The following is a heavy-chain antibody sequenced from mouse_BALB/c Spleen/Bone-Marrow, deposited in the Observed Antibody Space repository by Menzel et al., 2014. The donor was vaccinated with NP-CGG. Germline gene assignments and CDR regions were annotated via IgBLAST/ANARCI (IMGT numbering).Heavy chain of an antibody. D-gene: IGHD1-1*01. V-gene: IGHV1-52*01. Sequence: QVQLKQSGAELVRPGASVKLSCKASGYTFTSYWMNWVKQRPEQGLEWIGRIDPYDTETHYNQKFRDKAILTLDKSSSTAYMQLSSLTSEDSAVYYCAREDYGYAMDYWGQGTSVTVSS. J-gene: IGHJ4*01. CDR3: AREDYGYAMDY. CDR2: IDPYDTET. CDR1: GYTFTSYW.